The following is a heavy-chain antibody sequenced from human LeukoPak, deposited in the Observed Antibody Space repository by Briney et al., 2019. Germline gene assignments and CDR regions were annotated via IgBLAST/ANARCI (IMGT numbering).Heavy chain of an antibody. CDR3: VHLATGTTGTTGKDGFDP. CDR1: GFTFSSYA. J-gene: IGHJ5*02. CDR2: ISSNGGST. Sequence: GGSLRLSCSASGFTFSSYAMHWVRQAPGKGLEYVSAISSNGGSTYYADSRKIRITITRDNSKNTMYLQISSLRAEDTAVYYCVHLATGTTGTTGKDGFDPWDQGTLVTVSS. V-gene: IGHV3-64D*06. D-gene: IGHD1-1*01.